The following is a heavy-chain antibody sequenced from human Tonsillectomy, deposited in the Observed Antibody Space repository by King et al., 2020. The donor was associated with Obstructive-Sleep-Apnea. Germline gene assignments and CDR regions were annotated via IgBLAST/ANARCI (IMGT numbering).Heavy chain of an antibody. CDR3: AGMTQTDAFDI. V-gene: IGHV3-48*04. CDR2: ISSSSGTI. J-gene: IGHJ3*02. CDR1: GFTFSSYS. Sequence: VQLVESGGGLVQPGGSLRLSCAASGFTFSSYSMDWVRQAPGKGLEWVSYISSSSGTIYYTDSVKGRFTISRDNAKSSLYLQMNSLRAEDTAVYYCAGMTQTDAFDIWGKGTMVTVSS.